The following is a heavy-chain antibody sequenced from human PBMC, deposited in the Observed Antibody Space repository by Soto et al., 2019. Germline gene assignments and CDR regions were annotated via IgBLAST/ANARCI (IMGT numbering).Heavy chain of an antibody. CDR3: GKGAFAVGDTNYLLGH. CDR1: GFTFSNYA. D-gene: IGHD1-26*01. J-gene: IGHJ1*01. CDR2: ISGGGGGT. Sequence: EVQLLESGGDLEQPGGSLRLSCAASGFTFSNYAMNWVRQAPGKGLEWVSSISGGGGGTYYADAVKGRFTISRDNSRNIVYLEMDRLRAEDTAEYFCGKGAFAVGDTNYLLGHWGPGTLGTVSS. V-gene: IGHV3-23*01.